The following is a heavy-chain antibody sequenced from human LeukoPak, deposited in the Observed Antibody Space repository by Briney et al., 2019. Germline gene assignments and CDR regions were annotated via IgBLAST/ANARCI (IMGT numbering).Heavy chain of an antibody. V-gene: IGHV4-59*01. CDR1: GGSISSYY. J-gene: IGHJ4*02. CDR2: IYYSGST. CDR3: ARGDQWLDPRVYFDY. D-gene: IGHD6-19*01. Sequence: PSETLSLTCTVSGGSISSYYWSWIRQPPGKGLEWIGYIYYSGSTNYDPSLKSRVTISVDTSKNQFSLKLSSVTAADTAVYYCARGDQWLDPRVYFDYWGQGTLVTVSS.